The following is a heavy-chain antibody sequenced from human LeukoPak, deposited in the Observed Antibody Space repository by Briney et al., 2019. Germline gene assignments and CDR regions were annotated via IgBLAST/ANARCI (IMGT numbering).Heavy chain of an antibody. V-gene: IGHV3-30*02. Sequence: PGGSLRLSCAASGFTFSSYSMNWVRQAPGKGLEWVAFIRYDGSNKYYADSVKGRFTISRDNSKNTLYLQMNSLRAEDTAVYYCAKDSPRYGSGSYCNFDYWGQGTLVTVSS. CDR3: AKDSPRYGSGSYCNFDY. D-gene: IGHD3-10*01. CDR1: GFTFSSYS. CDR2: IRYDGSNK. J-gene: IGHJ4*02.